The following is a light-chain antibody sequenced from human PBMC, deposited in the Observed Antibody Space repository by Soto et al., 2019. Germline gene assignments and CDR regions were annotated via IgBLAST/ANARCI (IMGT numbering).Light chain of an antibody. Sequence: QSLLTQPPSPSGSPGQSVTISCTGNSNDVGGYYFVSWYQQHPGKAPKLMIYEVTKRLSGVPDRFSASKSVNTASLTVSGLQAEDEADYYCSSYAGSYKYVFGTGTKVTVL. J-gene: IGLJ1*01. CDR2: EVT. CDR1: SNDVGGYYF. CDR3: SSYAGSYKYV. V-gene: IGLV2-8*01.